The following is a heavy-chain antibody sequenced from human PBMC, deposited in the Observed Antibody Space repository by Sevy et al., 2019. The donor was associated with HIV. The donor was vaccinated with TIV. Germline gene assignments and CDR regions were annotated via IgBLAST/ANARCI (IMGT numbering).Heavy chain of an antibody. Sequence: GSLRLSCAASGFTFSSYAMHWVRQAPGKGLEWVAVIPYDGSNKYYADSVKGRFTISRDNSKNTLYLQMNSLRAEDTAVYYCARGLPERYTVVTPFDYWGQGTLVTVSS. CDR1: GFTFSSYA. V-gene: IGHV3-30-3*01. J-gene: IGHJ4*02. CDR3: ARGLPERYTVVTPFDY. CDR2: IPYDGSNK. D-gene: IGHD3-16*02.